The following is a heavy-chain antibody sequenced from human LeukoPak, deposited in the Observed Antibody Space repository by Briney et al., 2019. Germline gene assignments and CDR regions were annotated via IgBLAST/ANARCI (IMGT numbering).Heavy chain of an antibody. D-gene: IGHD5-12*01. Sequence: GGSLRLSCAASGITFSIYTMSWVRQAPGKGLEWVSAIVGSGRNTYYADSVKGRFTISRDNSKNTLYLQMNSLRAEDTAVYYCAKDGVATITYDYWGQGTLVTVSS. CDR2: IVGSGRNT. CDR1: GITFSIYT. CDR3: AKDGVATITYDY. J-gene: IGHJ4*02. V-gene: IGHV3-23*01.